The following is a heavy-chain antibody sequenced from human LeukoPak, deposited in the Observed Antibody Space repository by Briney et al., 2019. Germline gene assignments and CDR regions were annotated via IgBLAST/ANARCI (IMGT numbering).Heavy chain of an antibody. J-gene: IGHJ6*02. CDR1: GFTFSTYG. CDR3: AKESALVPRGGMDV. V-gene: IGHV3-23*01. CDR2: ISGSGDST. Sequence: GGSLRLSWAASGFTFSTYGMSWVRQAPGKGREWVSAISGSGDSTYYADSVKGRFTMSRDNSKNTLYLQMNSLRAEHTAVYYCAKESALVPRGGMDVWGQGTTVTVPS. D-gene: IGHD3-3*02.